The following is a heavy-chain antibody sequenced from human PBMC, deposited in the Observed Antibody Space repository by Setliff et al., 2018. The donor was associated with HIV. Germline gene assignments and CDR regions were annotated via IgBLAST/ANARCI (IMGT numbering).Heavy chain of an antibody. CDR3: ARDPGMQLRYAFDF. Sequence: GASVKVSCKASGYTFIDYYMHWVRQAPGQGLEWMGMINPSGGSTSYAQKFQGRVTISRDNAKNSLFLQMNGLRAEDTAVYYCARDPGMQLRYAFDFWGQGTPVTVSS. V-gene: IGHV1-46*01. D-gene: IGHD3-9*01. CDR1: GYTFIDYY. CDR2: INPSGGST. J-gene: IGHJ4*02.